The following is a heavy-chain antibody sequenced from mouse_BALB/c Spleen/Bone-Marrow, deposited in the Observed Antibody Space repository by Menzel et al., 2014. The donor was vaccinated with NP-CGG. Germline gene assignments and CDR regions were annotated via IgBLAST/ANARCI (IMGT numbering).Heavy chain of an antibody. Sequence: VKLMESGPGLVAPSQSLSITCTVSGFSLTSYGVHWVRQSPGKGLEWLGVIWPGGSTNYNSALMSRLTIRKDNSKSQVFLKMKSLQTDDTAIYYCARERGGTYGYAMDYWGQGTSATVSS. CDR2: IWPGGST. V-gene: IGHV2-9*02. CDR1: GFSLTSYG. D-gene: IGHD5-1*01. J-gene: IGHJ4*01. CDR3: ARERGGTYGYAMDY.